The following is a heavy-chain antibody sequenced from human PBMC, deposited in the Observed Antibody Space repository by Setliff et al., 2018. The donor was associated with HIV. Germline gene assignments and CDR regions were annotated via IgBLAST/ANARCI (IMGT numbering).Heavy chain of an antibody. J-gene: IGHJ4*02. D-gene: IGHD3-10*01. Sequence: PSETLSLICSVSGGSTTGYHWNWIRQPAGKGLEWIGRMYYTGNTDYNPSLKSRVIMSIDTSKDQFSLNLNSVTAADTAVYYCARSIYGSRTYPLDIWGQGILVTVSS. CDR1: GGSTTGYH. CDR3: ARSIYGSRTYPLDI. CDR2: MYYTGNT. V-gene: IGHV4-4*07.